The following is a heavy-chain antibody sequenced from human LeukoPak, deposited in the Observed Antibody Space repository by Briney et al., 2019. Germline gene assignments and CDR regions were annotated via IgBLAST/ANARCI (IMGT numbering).Heavy chain of an antibody. V-gene: IGHV4-59*08. D-gene: IGHD6-6*01. J-gene: IGHJ4*02. CDR1: GDSISGYY. Sequence: SETLSLTCTVSGDSISGYYWSWIRQPPGKGLEWIGNVHYSGSTTYHPSLQSRVTISVDTSKKQFSLKLRSVTAADSAVYYCARHSSLQGYYFNYWGRGTLVTVSS. CDR3: ARHSSLQGYYFNY. CDR2: VHYSGST.